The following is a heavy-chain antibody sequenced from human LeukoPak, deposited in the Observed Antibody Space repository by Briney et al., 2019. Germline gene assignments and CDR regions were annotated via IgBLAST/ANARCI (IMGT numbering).Heavy chain of an antibody. D-gene: IGHD4-17*01. CDR1: GGSISSSSYY. CDR2: IYYSGST. CDR3: ARQTLRLYYYYYYMDV. J-gene: IGHJ6*03. Sequence: PSETLSLTCIVSGGSISSSSYYWGWIRQPPGKGLEWIGSIYYSGSTYYNPSLKSRVTISVDTSKNQFSLKLSSVTAADTAVYYCARQTLRLYYYYYYMDVWGKGTTVTVSS. V-gene: IGHV4-39*01.